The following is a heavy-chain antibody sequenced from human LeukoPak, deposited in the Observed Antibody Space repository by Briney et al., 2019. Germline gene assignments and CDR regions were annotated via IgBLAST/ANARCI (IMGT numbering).Heavy chain of an antibody. D-gene: IGHD1-26*01. Sequence: GGSLRLSCAASGFTFSNYAMNWVRQAPGKGLEWVSYISSSSSTVYYADSVRGRFTISIDNAKNALYLQMSSLRDEDKAVYYCAGEGAELGVDIAFDFWGKGTMVTVSP. CDR2: ISSSSSTV. V-gene: IGHV3-48*02. J-gene: IGHJ3*01. CDR3: AGEGAELGVDIAFDF. CDR1: GFTFSNYA.